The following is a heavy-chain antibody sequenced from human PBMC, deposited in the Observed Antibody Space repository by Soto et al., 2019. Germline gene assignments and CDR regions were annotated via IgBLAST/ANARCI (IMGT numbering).Heavy chain of an antibody. CDR3: SWSLNY. D-gene: IGHD1-26*01. CDR1: GFPFSTSW. J-gene: IGHJ4*02. V-gene: IGHV3-7*01. CDR2: IKGDGSQT. Sequence: EVQLVQSGGGLVQPGGSLRLSCAASGFPFSTSWMDWVRQAPGKGLEWVANIKGDGSQTSYVDSVKGRFTVSRDNAENALFLQMNSLRVEDTAVYFCSWSLNYGGQGILVTVSS.